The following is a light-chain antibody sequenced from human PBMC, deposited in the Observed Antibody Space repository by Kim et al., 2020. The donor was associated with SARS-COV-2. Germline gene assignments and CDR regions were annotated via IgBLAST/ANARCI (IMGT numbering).Light chain of an antibody. V-gene: IGKV2-28*01. CDR2: MGS. CDR3: MQPHQIPYT. CDR1: LSLLKSDGYNY. Sequence: DILMTQSPLFLSVTPGESASISCRSSLSLLKSDGYNYLDWYLQKPGQSRQLLIYMGSIRASGVPDRFSGSGSGTDFTLKISRVEAEDVGVYYCMQPHQIPYTFGQGTKLEIK. J-gene: IGKJ2*01.